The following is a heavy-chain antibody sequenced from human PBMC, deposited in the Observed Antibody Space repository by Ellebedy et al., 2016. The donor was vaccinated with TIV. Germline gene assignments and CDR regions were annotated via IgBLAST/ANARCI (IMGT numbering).Heavy chain of an antibody. D-gene: IGHD6-13*01. CDR3: AKDLHIAAADY. J-gene: IGHJ4*02. CDR1: GFTFSSYS. V-gene: IGHV3-48*01. CDR2: ISLSSSTI. Sequence: PGGSLRLSCAASGFTFSSYSMNWVRQAPGKGLEWVSHISLSSSTIYYADSVKGRFTISRDNAKNSLSLQMDSLRAEDTAVYFCAKDLHIAAADYWGQGTLVTVAS.